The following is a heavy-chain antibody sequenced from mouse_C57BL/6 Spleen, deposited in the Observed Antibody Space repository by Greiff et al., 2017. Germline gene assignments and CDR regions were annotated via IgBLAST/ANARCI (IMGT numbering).Heavy chain of an antibody. D-gene: IGHD1-1*01. CDR1: GYTFTSYW. CDR2: IDPNSGGT. CDR3: ARGDYYGSMGWFAY. V-gene: IGHV1-72*01. J-gene: IGHJ3*01. Sequence: QVQLQQPGAELVKPGASVKLSCKASGYTFTSYWMHWVKQRPGRGREWIGRIDPNSGGTKYNEKFKSKATLTVDKPSSTAYMQLSSLTSEDSAVYYCARGDYYGSMGWFAYWGQGTLVTVSA.